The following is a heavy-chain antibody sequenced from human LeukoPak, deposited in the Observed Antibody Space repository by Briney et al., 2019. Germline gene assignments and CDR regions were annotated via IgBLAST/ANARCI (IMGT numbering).Heavy chain of an antibody. CDR3: ARERARYCSSTSCYPFDI. V-gene: IGHV1-18*01. CDR2: ISAYNVIT. J-gene: IGHJ3*02. CDR1: GYTFTSYG. Sequence: GASVKVSCKASGYTFTSYGISWGRQAPGQGLGWMGWISAYNVITNYEQKLKGGVTMTTATSTSTAYMELRSLRSDDTAVYYCARERARYCSSTSCYPFDIWGQGTMVTVSS. D-gene: IGHD2-2*01.